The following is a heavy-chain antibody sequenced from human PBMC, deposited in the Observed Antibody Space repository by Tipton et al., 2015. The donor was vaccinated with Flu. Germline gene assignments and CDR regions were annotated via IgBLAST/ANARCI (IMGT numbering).Heavy chain of an antibody. Sequence: SLRLSCAASGFTFSNYWMLWVRQAPGKGLEWVANINEDGSTTYYVDSVKGRFTISRDNAKNSLYLQLNSLRPEDTAIYYCARGGWASDTNNLLDYWGQGTLVTVSS. CDR3: ARGGWASDTNNLLDY. CDR2: INEDGSTT. D-gene: IGHD1/OR15-1a*01. CDR1: GFTFSNYW. V-gene: IGHV3-7*03. J-gene: IGHJ4*02.